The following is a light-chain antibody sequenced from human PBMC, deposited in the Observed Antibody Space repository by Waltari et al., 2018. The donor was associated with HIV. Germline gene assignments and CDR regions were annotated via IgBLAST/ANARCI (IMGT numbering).Light chain of an antibody. Sequence: QSALTQPASVSGSPGQSITISCTGTSSDVGRYNYVSWFQQHPGRAPKLMIYDVSNRPSGVSDRFSGSKSDNTASLTISGLQAEDEADYYCTSYTVMMSWVFGGGTKLTVL. CDR2: DVS. V-gene: IGLV2-14*03. CDR3: TSYTVMMSWV. J-gene: IGLJ3*02. CDR1: SSDVGRYNY.